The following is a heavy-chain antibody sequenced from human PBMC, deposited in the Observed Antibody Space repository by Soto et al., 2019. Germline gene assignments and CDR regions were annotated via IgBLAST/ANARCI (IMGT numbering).Heavy chain of an antibody. CDR3: ARRYGYSFDY. V-gene: IGHV4-59*08. J-gene: IGHJ4*02. CDR1: GGSISSYY. CDR2: IYYSGST. Sequence: LSLTCTVSGGSISSYYWSWIRQPPGKGLEWIGYIYYSGSTNYNPSLKSRVTKSVDTSKNQFSLKLNSMTAADTAVYYCARRYGYSFDYWGQGSLVTVSS. D-gene: IGHD1-1*01.